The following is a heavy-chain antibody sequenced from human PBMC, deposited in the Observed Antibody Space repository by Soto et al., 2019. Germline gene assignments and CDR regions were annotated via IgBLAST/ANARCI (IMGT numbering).Heavy chain of an antibody. D-gene: IGHD2-2*01. J-gene: IGHJ5*01. CDR3: ARRGSASWRNWLHS. CDR1: GGSITSTIDY. V-gene: IGHV4-39*01. CDR2: IYYDGST. Sequence: ETLSLTCSVSGGSITSTIDYWGWIRQSPGKGLEWIGNIYYDGSTFYNPSLKGRVTISVDTSKRQFSLRVSSVTAADTAVYYCARRGSASWRNWLHSWGHGTMATVSS.